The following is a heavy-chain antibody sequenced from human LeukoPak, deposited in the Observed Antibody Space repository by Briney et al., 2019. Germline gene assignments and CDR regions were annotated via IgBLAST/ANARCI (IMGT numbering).Heavy chain of an antibody. CDR1: GDSISTYY. Sequence: SETLSLTCTVSGDSISTYYWSWIRQPPGKGLEWIGYIYYRVTSDYNPSLKSRVTMSVDTSENQFSLKLSSVTAADTAVYYCARVADYGDYVGGDWIDPWGQGTLVTVSS. V-gene: IGHV4-59*12. CDR2: IYYRVTS. CDR3: ARVADYGDYVGGDWIDP. J-gene: IGHJ5*02. D-gene: IGHD4-17*01.